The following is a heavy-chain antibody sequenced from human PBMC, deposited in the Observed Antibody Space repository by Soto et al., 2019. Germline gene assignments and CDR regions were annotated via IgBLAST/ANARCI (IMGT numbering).Heavy chain of an antibody. Sequence: GGSLRLSCAASGFTFDDYAMHWVRQAPGKGLEWVSGISWNSGSIGYADSVNGRFTISRDNAKISLYLQKNSLRADVTNLYYCAKDVITIVRGVISYYGLAVWLQGATVNVSS. J-gene: IGHJ6*01. CDR2: ISWNSGSI. CDR1: GFTFDDYA. CDR3: AKDVITIVRGVISYYGLAV. V-gene: IGHV3-9*01. D-gene: IGHD3-10*01.